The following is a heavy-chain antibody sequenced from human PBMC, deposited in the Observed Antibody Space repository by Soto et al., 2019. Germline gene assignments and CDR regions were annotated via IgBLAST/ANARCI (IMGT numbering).Heavy chain of an antibody. CDR1: GYTFTSYA. D-gene: IGHD2-15*01. Sequence: QVQLVQSGAEVKKPGASVKVSCKASGYTFTSYARHWVRQAPGQRLEWMGWINAGNGNTKYSQKFQDRVTITRDTSASTAYMELSSLRSEDTAVYYCARGPGGPDGPGDYWGQGTLVTVSS. CDR2: INAGNGNT. J-gene: IGHJ4*02. CDR3: ARGPGGPDGPGDY. V-gene: IGHV1-3*01.